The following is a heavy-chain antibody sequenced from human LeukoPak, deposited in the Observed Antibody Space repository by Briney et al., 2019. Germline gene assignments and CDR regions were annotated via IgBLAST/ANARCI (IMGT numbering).Heavy chain of an antibody. CDR3: ARGRSNYYGMDV. J-gene: IGHJ6*02. D-gene: IGHD1-26*01. Sequence: SETLSLTCTVSGGSISCGDYYWSWIRQPPGKGLKWIGYIFYNGNTNYSPSLKSRVTMSVDTSKNLFSLKVSSVTAADTAVYYCARGRSNYYGMDVWGQGTTVTVSS. CDR2: IFYNGNT. V-gene: IGHV4-61*08. CDR1: GGSISCGDYY.